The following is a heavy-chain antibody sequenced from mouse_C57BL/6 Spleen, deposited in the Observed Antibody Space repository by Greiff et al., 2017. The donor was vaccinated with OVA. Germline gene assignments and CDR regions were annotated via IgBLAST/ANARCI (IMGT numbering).Heavy chain of an antibody. CDR3: ARAGLLRGYAMDY. CDR2: ISYSGST. CDR1: GYSITSGYD. V-gene: IGHV3-1*01. Sequence: EVMLVESGPGMVKPSQSLSLTCTVTGYSITSGYDWHWIRHFPGNKLEWMGYISYSGSTNYNPSLKSRISITHDTSKNHFFLKLNSVTTEDTATYYCARAGLLRGYAMDYWGQGTSVTVSS. J-gene: IGHJ4*01. D-gene: IGHD1-1*01.